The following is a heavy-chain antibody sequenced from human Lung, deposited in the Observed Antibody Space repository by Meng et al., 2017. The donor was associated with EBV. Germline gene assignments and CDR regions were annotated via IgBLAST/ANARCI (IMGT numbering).Heavy chain of an antibody. J-gene: IGHJ4*02. D-gene: IGHD3-10*01. Sequence: PLEAGAGLVQPSQTLPPPCIVFCGSFISGGYYWSWIRQQPGKGLEWIGYIYYTGSSFYNPSLKSRVTISVDTSKNQFSLNLSSVTAADTAVYYCANAGRFGESLGDYWGQGILVTVSS. CDR3: ANAGRFGESLGDY. CDR2: IYYTGSS. CDR1: CGSFISGGYY. V-gene: IGHV4-31*03.